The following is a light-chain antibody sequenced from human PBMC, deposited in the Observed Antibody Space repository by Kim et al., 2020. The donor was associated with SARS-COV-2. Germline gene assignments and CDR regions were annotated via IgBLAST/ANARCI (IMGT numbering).Light chain of an antibody. Sequence: APGKTDRITCGGNNIGSKSVHGYQQKPGQAPVLVIYDDSDRPSGIPERFSGSNSGNTATLTISRVEAGDEADYYCQVWDSSSDHRVFGGGTQLTVL. V-gene: IGLV3-21*03. J-gene: IGLJ3*02. CDR3: QVWDSSSDHRV. CDR2: DDS. CDR1: NIGSKS.